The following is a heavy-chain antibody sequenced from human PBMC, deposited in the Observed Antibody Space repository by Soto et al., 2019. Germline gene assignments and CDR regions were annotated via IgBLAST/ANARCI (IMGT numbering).Heavy chain of an antibody. Sequence: GGSLRLSCAASGFTFSSYGMHWVRQAPGKGLEWVAVIWYDGSNKYYADSVKGRFTISRDNSKNTLYLQMNSLRAEDTAVYYCARDSFVVGSSGGYMDVWGKGTTVTVSS. CDR2: IWYDGSNK. CDR1: GFTFSSYG. V-gene: IGHV3-33*01. D-gene: IGHD2-2*01. CDR3: ARDSFVVGSSGGYMDV. J-gene: IGHJ6*03.